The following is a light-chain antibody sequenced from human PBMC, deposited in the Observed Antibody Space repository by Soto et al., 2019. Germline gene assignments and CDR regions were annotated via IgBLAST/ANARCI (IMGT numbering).Light chain of an antibody. CDR3: QQYSTYWT. CDR2: KAS. CDR1: QNIDFW. Sequence: DIQMTQSPSTLSASIGDRVTISCRASQNIDFWLAWYQQKPGTPPNLLIYKASSLQSGVPSRFSGSGSGTDFTLTISSPQPDDFATYFCQQYSTYWTFGQGTKVDIK. V-gene: IGKV1-5*03. J-gene: IGKJ1*01.